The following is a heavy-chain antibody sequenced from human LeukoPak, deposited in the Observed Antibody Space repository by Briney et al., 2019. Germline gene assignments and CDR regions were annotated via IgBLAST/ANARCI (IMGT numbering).Heavy chain of an antibody. D-gene: IGHD6-25*01. J-gene: IGHJ4*02. CDR3: AREASSGWNFDY. Sequence: GGSLRLSCAASGFTFSNYWMSWVRQAPGEGLEWVANIKQDGSEEDYVDSVNGRFTISRDNAKNSLFLQMSSLRAEDSGVYYCAREASSGWNFDYWGQGTLVTVSS. CDR1: GFTFSNYW. V-gene: IGHV3-7*04. CDR2: IKQDGSEE.